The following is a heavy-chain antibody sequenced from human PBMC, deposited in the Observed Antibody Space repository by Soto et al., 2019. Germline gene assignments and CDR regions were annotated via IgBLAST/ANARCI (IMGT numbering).Heavy chain of an antibody. CDR2: VTTKTDGETT. CDR3: TTLGHS. Sequence: EVRLVESGGGLVKPGGSLRLSCAASGFTFSDAWMNWVRQAPGKGLEWVGHVTTKTDGETTEYSAFVKGRFSISRDESTNTLFLQMTSLETDDTAMYYCTTLGHSWGQGTLVTVSS. J-gene: IGHJ5*02. V-gene: IGHV3-15*07. CDR1: GFTFSDAW.